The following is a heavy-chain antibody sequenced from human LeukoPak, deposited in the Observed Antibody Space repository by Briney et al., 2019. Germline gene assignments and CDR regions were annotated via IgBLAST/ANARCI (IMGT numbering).Heavy chain of an antibody. CDR3: ARDFGVAGIARRYYYYYMDV. CDR2: IYTSGST. Sequence: SETLSLTCTVSGGSISSYYWSWIRQPAGKGLEWIGRIYTSGSTNYNPSLKSRVTMSVDTSKNQFSLKLSSVTAADTAVYYCARDFGVAGIARRYYYYYMDVWGKGTTVTVSS. V-gene: IGHV4-4*07. CDR1: GGSISSYY. J-gene: IGHJ6*03. D-gene: IGHD3-3*01.